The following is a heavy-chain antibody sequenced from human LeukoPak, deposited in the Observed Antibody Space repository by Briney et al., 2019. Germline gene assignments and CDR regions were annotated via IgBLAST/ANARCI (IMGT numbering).Heavy chain of an antibody. CDR3: AKGPYYYDSSGYSADY. CDR2: IRYDGGNK. V-gene: IGHV3-30*02. Sequence: QPGGSLRLSCAASGFTFSSYGMHWVRQAPGKGLEWVAFIRYDGGNKYYADSVKGRFTISRDNSKNTLYLQMNSLRAEDTAVYYCAKGPYYYDSSGYSADYWGQGTLVTVSS. D-gene: IGHD3-22*01. J-gene: IGHJ4*02. CDR1: GFTFSSYG.